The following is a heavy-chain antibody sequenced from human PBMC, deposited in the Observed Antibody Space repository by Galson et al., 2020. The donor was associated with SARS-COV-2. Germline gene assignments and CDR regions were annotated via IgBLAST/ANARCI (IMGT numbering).Heavy chain of an antibody. Sequence: ASVKVSCKASGYTFTGYYMHWVRQAPGQGLEWMGWINPNGGGTNYAQKFRGRVTMTRDTSISTAYMELSRLRSDDTAVYFCAREPMEQFVPEADAFDIWGQGTMVTVSS. CDR1: GYTFTGYY. CDR2: INPNGGGT. CDR3: AREPMEQFVPEADAFDI. D-gene: IGHD6-6*01. J-gene: IGHJ3*02. V-gene: IGHV1-2*02.